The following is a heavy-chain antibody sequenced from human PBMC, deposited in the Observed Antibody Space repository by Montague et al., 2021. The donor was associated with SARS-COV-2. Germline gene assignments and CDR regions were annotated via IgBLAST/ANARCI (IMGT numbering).Heavy chain of an antibody. D-gene: IGHD3-16*02. J-gene: IGHJ6*02. CDR2: INHSGST. CDR1: GGSFSGYY. V-gene: IGHV4-34*01. CDR3: ARGQPPRITFGGIISYGLDV. Sequence: SETLSLTCAVYGGSFSGYYWTWIRQPPGKGLEWIGEINHSGSTNYNPSLKRRVTISVDTSKNQFSLKLRSVTAADTAVYYCARGQPPRITFGGIISYGLDVWGRGTTVTVSS.